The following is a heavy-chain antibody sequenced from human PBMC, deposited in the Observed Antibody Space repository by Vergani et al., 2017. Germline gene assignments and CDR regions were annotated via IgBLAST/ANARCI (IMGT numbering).Heavy chain of an antibody. CDR2: IHSSGTT. J-gene: IGHJ5*02. Sequence: QVQLHESGPGLVKPSQTLSLTCTVSGGSITSGSFYWSWIRQPAGKGLEWIGRIHSSGTTNYNPSLKSRVTLSVDTSKDQLPLRMTSVTAAGTAVYYCARDSWTSELRGVYWFDTWGQGTLVSVSS. CDR3: ARDSWTSELRGVYWFDT. V-gene: IGHV4-61*02. CDR1: GGSITSGSFY. D-gene: IGHD3-10*01.